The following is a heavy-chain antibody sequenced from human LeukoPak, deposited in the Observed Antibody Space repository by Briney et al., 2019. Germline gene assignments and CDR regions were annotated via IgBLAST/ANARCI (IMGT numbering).Heavy chain of an antibody. J-gene: IGHJ4*02. CDR3: ATLRYFDWLYVDY. V-gene: IGHV1-24*01. Sequence: ASVKVSCKVSGYTLTGLSMHWVRQAPGKGLEWMGGFDPEDGETIYAQRFQGRVTMTEDTSTDTAYMELSSLRSEDTAVYYCATLRYFDWLYVDYWGQGTLVTVSS. CDR2: FDPEDGET. CDR1: GYTLTGLS. D-gene: IGHD3-9*01.